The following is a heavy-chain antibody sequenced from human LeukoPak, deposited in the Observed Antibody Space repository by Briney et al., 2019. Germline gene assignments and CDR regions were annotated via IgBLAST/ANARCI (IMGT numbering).Heavy chain of an antibody. Sequence: MPSETLSLTCAVYGGSFSGNYWTLIRQTPGRGLEWIGESSPTGDITGYNPSLKGRATISVDSSKNQFSLKLTSVTAADTGVYYCARVPDFIARPCDSWGPGTLVTVSS. CDR2: SSPTGDIT. CDR1: GGSFSGNY. J-gene: IGHJ4*02. D-gene: IGHD2-21*01. CDR3: ARVPDFIARPCDS. V-gene: IGHV4-34*01.